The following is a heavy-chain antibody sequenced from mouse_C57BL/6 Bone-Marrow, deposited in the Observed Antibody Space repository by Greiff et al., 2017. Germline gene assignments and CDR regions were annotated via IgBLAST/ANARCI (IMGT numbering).Heavy chain of an antibody. CDR2: IDPEIGDT. V-gene: IGHV14-4*01. J-gene: IGHJ2*01. CDR3: SSFDGNYFDV. CDR1: GFNIKDDY. D-gene: IGHD2-3*01. Sequence: EVQLQQSGAELVRPGASVKLSCTASGFNIKDDYIHWVKQRPEQGLEWIGWIDPEIGDTEYASKFQGNATITSDTSSNTAYLQLSSLTSEDTAVYYCSSFDGNYFDVWGQGTPPTVAA.